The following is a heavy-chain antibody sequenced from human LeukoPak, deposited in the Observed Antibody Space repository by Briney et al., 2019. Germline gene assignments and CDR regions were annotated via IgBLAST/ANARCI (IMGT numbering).Heavy chain of an antibody. CDR1: GYTFTSYG. D-gene: IGHD3-22*01. CDR2: ISAYNGNT. Sequence: ASVKVSCKASGYTFTSYGISWVRQAPGQGLEWRGWISAYNGNTNYAQKLQGRVTMTTDTSTSTAYMELRSLRSDDTAVYYCARDYYDSSGYYGIDYWGQGTLVTVSS. J-gene: IGHJ4*02. V-gene: IGHV1-18*01. CDR3: ARDYYDSSGYYGIDY.